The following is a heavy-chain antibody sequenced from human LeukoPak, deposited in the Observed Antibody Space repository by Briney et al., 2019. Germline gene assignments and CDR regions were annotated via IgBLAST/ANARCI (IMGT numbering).Heavy chain of an antibody. CDR1: GFTFSSYS. D-gene: IGHD2-2*01. CDR2: ISSSSSYI. CDR3: ARDLSMVVPAAIDFDY. J-gene: IGHJ4*02. Sequence: GRSLRLSCAASGFTFSSYSMNWVRQAPGKGLEWVSSISSSSSYIYYADSVKGRFTISRDNAKNSLYLQMNSLRAEDTAVYYCARDLSMVVPAAIDFDYWGQGTLVTVSS. V-gene: IGHV3-21*01.